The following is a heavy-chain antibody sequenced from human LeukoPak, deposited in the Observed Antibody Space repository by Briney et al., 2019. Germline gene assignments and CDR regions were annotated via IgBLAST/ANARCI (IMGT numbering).Heavy chain of an antibody. CDR2: ISFDGNTK. J-gene: IGHJ2*01. D-gene: IGHD2-21*02. Sequence: PGGSLRLSCAASGFTFSSYTMHWVRQAPGKGLEWVAVISFDGNTKYYADSVRGRVPISRDNSGNTLFLEINSLRPEDTAVYFCARAAVVTGGLDLWGRGTLVTVSS. CDR3: ARAAVVTGGLDL. CDR1: GFTFSSYT. V-gene: IGHV3-30*03.